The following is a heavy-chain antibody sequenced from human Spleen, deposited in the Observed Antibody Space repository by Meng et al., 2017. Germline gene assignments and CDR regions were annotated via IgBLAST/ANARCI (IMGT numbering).Heavy chain of an antibody. CDR2: INPKSGDT. CDR1: GYNFPDYY. D-gene: IGHD3-9*01. V-gene: IGHV1-2*06. Sequence: ASVKVSCKPSGYNFPDYYIHWVRRAPGQGLEWMGRINPKSGDTHYAQKFQGRVTITADESTSTAYMELSSLRSEDTAVYYCARVSHFDWSFGYYYGMDVWGQGTTVTVSS. CDR3: ARVSHFDWSFGYYYGMDV. J-gene: IGHJ6*02.